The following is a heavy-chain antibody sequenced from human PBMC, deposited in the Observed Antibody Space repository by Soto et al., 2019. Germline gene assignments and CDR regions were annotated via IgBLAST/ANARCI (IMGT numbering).Heavy chain of an antibody. J-gene: IGHJ5*01. CDR3: VRLIGNSWLDF. Sequence: PSQTRSLTCAISVDRLSSSSVTWHWIRQPPSRVLEWLGRTYYRSKWYNDYAESVKSRITINPDTSKNQFSLHLNSVTPEDAAVYYCVRLIGNSWLDFWGQGTLVPSPQ. CDR1: VDRLSSSSVT. V-gene: IGHV6-1*01. CDR2: TYYRSKWYN. D-gene: IGHD1-26*01.